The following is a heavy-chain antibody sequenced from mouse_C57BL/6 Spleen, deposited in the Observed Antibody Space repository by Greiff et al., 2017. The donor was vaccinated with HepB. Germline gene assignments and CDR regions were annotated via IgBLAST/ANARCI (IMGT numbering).Heavy chain of an antibody. CDR1: GFTFSDYG. CDR3: ARGSPTGTFAY. D-gene: IGHD4-1*02. V-gene: IGHV5-17*01. CDR2: ISSGSSTI. Sequence: EVKLMESGGGLVKPGGSLKLSCAASGFTFSDYGMHWVRQAPEKGLEWVAYISSGSSTIYYADTVKGRFTISRDNAKNTLFLQMTSLRSEDTAMYYCARGSPTGTFAYWGQGTLVTVSA. J-gene: IGHJ3*01.